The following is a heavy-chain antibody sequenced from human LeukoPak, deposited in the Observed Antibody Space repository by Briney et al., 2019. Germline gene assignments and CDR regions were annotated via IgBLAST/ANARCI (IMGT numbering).Heavy chain of an antibody. V-gene: IGHV4-34*01. Sequence: KPSETLSLTSAVYGGSFRGYYWSWIPQPPGKGLEWIGEINQSGSTNYNPSLKSRVTISVDASKNQFSLNLSSVTAADTAVYFCAVVEGQPSYYYYMDVWGKGTTVTVSS. CDR1: GGSFRGYY. CDR2: INQSGST. J-gene: IGHJ6*03. D-gene: IGHD6-13*01. CDR3: AVVEGQPSYYYYMDV.